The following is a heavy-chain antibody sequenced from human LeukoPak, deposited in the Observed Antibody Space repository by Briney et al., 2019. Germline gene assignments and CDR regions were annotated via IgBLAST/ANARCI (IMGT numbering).Heavy chain of an antibody. D-gene: IGHD1-14*01. Sequence: PGGSLRLSCAASGFTFNSYAMNWVHQAPGKGLEWVSSINGSGGRTYYADSVKGRFTISRDNSKNTLYLQMNSLRAEDTAVYYCAKPARTDAFDIWGQGTMVTVSS. J-gene: IGHJ3*02. V-gene: IGHV3-23*01. CDR2: INGSGGRT. CDR3: AKPARTDAFDI. CDR1: GFTFNSYA.